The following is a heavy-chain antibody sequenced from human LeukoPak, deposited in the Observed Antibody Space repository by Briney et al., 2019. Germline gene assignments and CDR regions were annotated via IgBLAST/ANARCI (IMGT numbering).Heavy chain of an antibody. J-gene: IGHJ6*03. D-gene: IGHD5-18*01. CDR1: GGSISSGSYY. V-gene: IGHV4-61*02. CDR2: IYNSGST. Sequence: SQTLSLTCTVSGGSISSGSYYWSWIRQPAGKGLEWIGRIYNSGSTNYNPSLKSRVTISVDTSKNQFSLKLSSVTAADTAVYYCAREVDTSSMDVWGKGTTVTVSS. CDR3: AREVDTSSMDV.